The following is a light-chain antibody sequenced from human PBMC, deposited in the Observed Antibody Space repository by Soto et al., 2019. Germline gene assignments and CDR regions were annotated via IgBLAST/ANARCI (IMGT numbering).Light chain of an antibody. CDR1: SSNIGKNY. V-gene: IGLV1-51*01. CDR2: DTD. Sequence: QSVLTQPPSVSAAPGQKVTISCSGSSSNIGKNYVSWYQQLPGTAPKLLIYDTDKRPSGILDRFSGSKSGTSASLAITGLQAEDEADYYCQSYDSSLSGDVFGTGTKLTVL. CDR3: QSYDSSLSGDV. J-gene: IGLJ1*01.